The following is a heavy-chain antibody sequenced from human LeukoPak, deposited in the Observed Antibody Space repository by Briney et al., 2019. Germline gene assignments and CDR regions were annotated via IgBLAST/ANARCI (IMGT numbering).Heavy chain of an antibody. CDR2: IGTAGDT. D-gene: IGHD3-3*01. J-gene: IGHJ2*01. CDR3: ARGRGDYDFWSGYFKKPQDWYFDL. Sequence: GGSLRLSCAASGFTFSSYDMHWVRQATGKGLEWVSAIGTAGDTYYPGSVKGRFTISRENAKNSLYLQMNSLRAGDTAVYYCARGRGDYDFWSGYFKKPQDWYFDLWGRGTLVTVSS. V-gene: IGHV3-13*01. CDR1: GFTFSSYD.